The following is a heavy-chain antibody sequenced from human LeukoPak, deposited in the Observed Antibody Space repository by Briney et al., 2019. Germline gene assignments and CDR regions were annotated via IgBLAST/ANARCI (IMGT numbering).Heavy chain of an antibody. CDR2: IIPIFGTA. V-gene: IGHV1-69*06. J-gene: IGHJ4*02. CDR3: ARDFRGGYDFWNGYYTPYYFDY. Sequence: GASVKVSCKASGYTFTSYGISWVRQAPGQGLEWMGGIIPIFGTANYAQKFQGRVTITAGKSTSTAYMELSSLRSEDTAVYYCARDFRGGYDFWNGYYTPYYFDYWGQGTLVSVSP. CDR1: GYTFTSYG. D-gene: IGHD3-3*01.